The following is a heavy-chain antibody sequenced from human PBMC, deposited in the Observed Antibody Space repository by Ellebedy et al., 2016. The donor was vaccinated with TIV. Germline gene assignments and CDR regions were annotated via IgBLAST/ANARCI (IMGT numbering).Heavy chain of an antibody. V-gene: IGHV3-73*01. CDR1: GFTFSSYA. CDR3: TREPPLLAYCGGDCYWTFHGMDV. J-gene: IGHJ6*02. CDR2: IRSKANSYAT. D-gene: IGHD2-21*01. Sequence: GGSLRLSXAASGFTFSSYAMSWVRQAPGKGLEWVGRIRSKANSYATAYAASVKGRFTISRDDSKNTAYLQMNSLKTEDTAVYYCTREPPLLAYCGGDCYWTFHGMDVWGQGTTVTVSS.